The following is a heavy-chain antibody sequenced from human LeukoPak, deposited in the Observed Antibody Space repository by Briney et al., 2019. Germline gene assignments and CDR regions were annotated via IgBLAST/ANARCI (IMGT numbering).Heavy chain of an antibody. J-gene: IGHJ4*02. CDR2: INHSGSA. CDR1: GGSFSGYY. V-gene: IGHV4-34*01. Sequence: SETLSLTCAVSGGSFSGYYWTWIRQPPGKGLEWIGEINHSGSANYNPSLKSRVTVSLDTSKNQFSLKLSSVTAADTAVYYCARGQGTVTTHWGQGTLVTVSS. D-gene: IGHD4-17*01. CDR3: ARGQGTVTTH.